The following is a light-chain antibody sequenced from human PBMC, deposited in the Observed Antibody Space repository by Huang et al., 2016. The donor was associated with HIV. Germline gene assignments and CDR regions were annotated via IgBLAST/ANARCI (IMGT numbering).Light chain of an antibody. CDR1: QSISRY. Sequence: DIQMTQSPSSLSASIGDRVTITCRASQSISRYLNCYQEKPGKAPKLLIYAASRLQSGVTSRFSGSGSGTDFTLTISSLQPEDFATYYCQQSYVTPFTFGPGTKVDIK. V-gene: IGKV1-39*01. J-gene: IGKJ3*01. CDR3: QQSYVTPFT. CDR2: AAS.